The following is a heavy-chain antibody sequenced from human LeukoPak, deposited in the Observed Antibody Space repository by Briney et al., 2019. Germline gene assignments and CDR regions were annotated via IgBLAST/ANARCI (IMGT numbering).Heavy chain of an antibody. Sequence: VASVKVSCKASGDTFTSYAMHWVRQAPGQRLEWMGWINAGNGNTKYSQKFQGRVTITRDTSASTAYMELSSLRSEDTAVYYCARSPPYDYVWGSYRFHDAFDIWGQGTMVTVSS. CDR3: ARSPPYDYVWGSYRFHDAFDI. CDR2: INAGNGNT. V-gene: IGHV1-3*01. CDR1: GDTFTSYA. J-gene: IGHJ3*02. D-gene: IGHD3-16*02.